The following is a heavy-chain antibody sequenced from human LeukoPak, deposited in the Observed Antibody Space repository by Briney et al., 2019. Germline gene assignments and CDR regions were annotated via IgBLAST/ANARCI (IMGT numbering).Heavy chain of an antibody. CDR2: INHSGST. Sequence: SETLSLTCAVYGGSFSGYYWSWIRQPPGKGLEWIGEINHSGSTNYNPSLKSRVTISVDTSKNQFSLKLSSVTAADTAVYYCARGRGYCSSTSCYTVHWFDPWGQGTLVTVSS. D-gene: IGHD2-2*02. J-gene: IGHJ5*02. CDR3: ARGRGYCSSTSCYTVHWFDP. CDR1: GGSFSGYY. V-gene: IGHV4-34*01.